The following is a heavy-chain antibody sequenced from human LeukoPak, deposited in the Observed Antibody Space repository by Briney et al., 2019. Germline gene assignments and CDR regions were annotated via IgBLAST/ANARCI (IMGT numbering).Heavy chain of an antibody. CDR2: INHSGRT. Sequence: SETLSLTCAVYGGSFSGYYSSWIREPPGKGREWIGEINHSGRTNHNPSLKSRVTISVDTSKNQFSLKLSSVTAADTAVYYCATYSLYCSGCSCRHDFDYWGQGTLVTVSS. V-gene: IGHV4-34*01. CDR1: GGSFSGYY. D-gene: IGHD2-15*01. J-gene: IGHJ4*02. CDR3: ATYSLYCSGCSCRHDFDY.